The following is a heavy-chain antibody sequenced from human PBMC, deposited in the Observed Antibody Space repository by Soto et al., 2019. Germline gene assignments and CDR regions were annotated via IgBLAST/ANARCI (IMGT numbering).Heavy chain of an antibody. J-gene: IGHJ6*02. V-gene: IGHV1-46*02. Sequence: QVHLVQSGAEVKKPGASVKVSCNASGYTFENYYIHWVRQAPGQGLEWLGILDPTGGRTTYAQKFQDRVTMTRDTSTSTVYMELTSLRSNDTALYYCARELQFPHQETGMDVWGQGTTVTVSS. D-gene: IGHD2-15*01. CDR1: GYTFENYY. CDR2: LDPTGGRT. CDR3: ARELQFPHQETGMDV.